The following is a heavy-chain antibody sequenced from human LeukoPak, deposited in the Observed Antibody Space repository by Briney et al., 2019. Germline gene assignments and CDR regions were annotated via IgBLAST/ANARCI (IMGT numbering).Heavy chain of an antibody. CDR3: ARATHRYCSGGSCYVSDY. D-gene: IGHD2-15*01. V-gene: IGHV3-7*03. J-gene: IGHJ4*02. Sequence: GGSLRLSCAASGFPFSGYWMNWVRQAPGKGLEWVANIKQDGSEKNYANSVKGRFTISRDNAKNSLFLQMNSLRAEDTAVYYCARATHRYCSGGSCYVSDYWGQGTLVTVSS. CDR2: IKQDGSEK. CDR1: GFPFSGYW.